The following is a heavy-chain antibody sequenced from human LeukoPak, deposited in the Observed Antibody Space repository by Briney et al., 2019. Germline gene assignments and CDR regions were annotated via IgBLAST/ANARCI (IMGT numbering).Heavy chain of an antibody. CDR3: ARERAYYDFWSGSIYGMDV. Sequence: ASVKVSCKASGYTFTSYAISWVRQAPGQGLEWMGRIIPILGIANYAQKFQGRVTITADKSTSTAYMELSSLRSEDTAVYYCARERAYYDFWSGSIYGMDVWGQGTTVTVSS. V-gene: IGHV1-69*04. J-gene: IGHJ6*02. D-gene: IGHD3-3*01. CDR1: GYTFTSYA. CDR2: IIPILGIA.